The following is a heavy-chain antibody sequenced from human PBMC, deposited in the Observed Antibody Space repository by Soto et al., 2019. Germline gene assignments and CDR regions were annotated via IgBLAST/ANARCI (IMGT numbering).Heavy chain of an antibody. Sequence: ASVKVSCKASGYTFTGYYMHWVRQAPGQGLEWMGWINPNSGGTNYAQKFQGRVTMTRDTSISTAYMELSRLRSDDTAVYYCARGGGVAWLLLQGWFDPWGQGTLVTVSS. CDR1: GYTFTGYY. J-gene: IGHJ5*02. D-gene: IGHD3-22*01. CDR3: ARGGGVAWLLLQGWFDP. CDR2: INPNSGGT. V-gene: IGHV1-2*02.